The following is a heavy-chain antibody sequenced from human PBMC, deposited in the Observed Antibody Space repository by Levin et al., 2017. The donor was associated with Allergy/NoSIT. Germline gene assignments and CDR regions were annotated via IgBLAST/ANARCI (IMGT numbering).Heavy chain of an antibody. CDR2: ISGSDGNT. D-gene: IGHD3-10*01. CDR3: AKDFRVDYYGSGDAFDI. Sequence: AGGSLRLSCAASGFTFSSYAMSWVRQAPGKGLEWVSAISGSDGNTYYADSVKGRFTISRDTSKNTLYLQMNSLRAEDTAVYYCAKDFRVDYYGSGDAFDIWGQGTMVTVSS. V-gene: IGHV3-23*01. CDR1: GFTFSSYA. J-gene: IGHJ3*02.